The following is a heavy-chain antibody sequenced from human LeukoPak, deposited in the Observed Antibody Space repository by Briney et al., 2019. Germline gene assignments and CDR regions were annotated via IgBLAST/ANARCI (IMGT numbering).Heavy chain of an antibody. Sequence: PPGGSLRLSCAASGFTFSACTVHWVRQAAGKGLELVGRIRSQADNYATAFGESVGGRFSVSRDDSKNTAYLEMNSLKAEDTAVYYCTTYDYHVLSQGDPWGQGTLVTVSS. CDR2: IRSQADNYAT. D-gene: IGHD3-16*01. J-gene: IGHJ5*02. V-gene: IGHV3-73*01. CDR1: GFTFSACT. CDR3: TTYDYHVLSQGDP.